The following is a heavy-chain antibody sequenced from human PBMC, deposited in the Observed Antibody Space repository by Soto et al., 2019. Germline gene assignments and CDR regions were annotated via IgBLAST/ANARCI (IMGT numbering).Heavy chain of an antibody. D-gene: IGHD6-19*01. J-gene: IGHJ4*02. CDR3: ARGDSSGWREVDY. CDR2: IWYDGSNK. V-gene: IGHV3-33*01. Sequence: QMQLVESGGGVVQPGRSLRLSCAASGFTFSSYGMHWVRQAPGKGLEWVAVIWYDGSNKYYADSVKGRFTISRDNSKNTLYLQMNSLRAEDTAVYYCARGDSSGWREVDYWGQGTLVTVSS. CDR1: GFTFSSYG.